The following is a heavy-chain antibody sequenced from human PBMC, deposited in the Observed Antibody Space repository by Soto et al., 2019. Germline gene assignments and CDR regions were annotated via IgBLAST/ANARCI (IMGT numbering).Heavy chain of an antibody. J-gene: IGHJ4*02. D-gene: IGHD5-18*01. V-gene: IGHV4-59*12. Sequence: PSETLSLTCTVSGGSIHSFYWSWIRQPPGKGLEWIGYVFYNGITTYNPSLQSRVTISVDTSKNHFSLKLRSMIAADTAIYFCARIKRGYSYGSIIDYCGRGTLLTVSS. CDR3: ARIKRGYSYGSIIDY. CDR2: VFYNGIT. CDR1: GGSIHSFY.